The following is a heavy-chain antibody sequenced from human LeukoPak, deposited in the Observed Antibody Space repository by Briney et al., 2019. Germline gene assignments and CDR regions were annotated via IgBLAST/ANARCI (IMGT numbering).Heavy chain of an antibody. J-gene: IGHJ4*02. CDR3: ARLSSGSSSWYDIDY. V-gene: IGHV4-59*08. CDR2: IYYSGST. Sequence: SQTLSLTCTVSGGSISSYYWSWIRQPPGKGLEWIGYIYYSGSTNYNPSLKSRVTISVDTSKNQFSLKLSSVTAADTAVYYCARLSSGSSSWYDIDYWGQGTLVTVSS. D-gene: IGHD6-13*01. CDR1: GGSISSYY.